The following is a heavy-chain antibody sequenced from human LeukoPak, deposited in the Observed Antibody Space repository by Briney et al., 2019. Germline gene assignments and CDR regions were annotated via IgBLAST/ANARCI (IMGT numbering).Heavy chain of an antibody. CDR3: AKGSGWIFDF. CDR1: GFTLSSHW. J-gene: IGHJ4*02. Sequence: GGSLRLSCAASGFTLSSHWMTWVRQAPGKGLEWVANIKQDGSEKYYVDSVKGRFTISRDNAKNSLYLQMNSLRAEDTAVYYCAKGSGWIFDFWGQGTLVTVSS. D-gene: IGHD6-19*01. CDR2: IKQDGSEK. V-gene: IGHV3-7*01.